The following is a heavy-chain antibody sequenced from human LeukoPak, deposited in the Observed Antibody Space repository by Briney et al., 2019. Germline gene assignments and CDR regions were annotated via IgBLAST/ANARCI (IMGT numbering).Heavy chain of an antibody. D-gene: IGHD7-27*01. V-gene: IGHV3-48*03. J-gene: IGHJ4*02. CDR2: ISSSGSNK. CDR1: GFTFSSYE. Sequence: GGSLRLSCAASGFTFSSYEMNWVRQAPGKGLEWVSKISSSGSNKYYADSVKGRFTISRDNAKNSLYLQMNSLRAEDTAVYYCASLGPPNWGLYYWGQGSLVTVSS. CDR3: ASLGPPNWGLYY.